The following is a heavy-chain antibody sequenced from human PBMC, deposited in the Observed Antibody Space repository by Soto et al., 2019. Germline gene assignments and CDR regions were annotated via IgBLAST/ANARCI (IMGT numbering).Heavy chain of an antibody. Sequence: QVQLVESGGGLVKPGGSLRLTCAASGFTFSDYYMSWIRQAPGKGLEWVSYISSSSSTIYYADSVKGRFTISRDNAKNSLYLQMNSLRDEDTAVYYCARDQGSFDRTWGAFDIWGQGTMVTVSS. CDR3: ARDQGSFDRTWGAFDI. D-gene: IGHD3-9*01. J-gene: IGHJ3*02. CDR2: ISSSSSTI. V-gene: IGHV3-11*04. CDR1: GFTFSDYY.